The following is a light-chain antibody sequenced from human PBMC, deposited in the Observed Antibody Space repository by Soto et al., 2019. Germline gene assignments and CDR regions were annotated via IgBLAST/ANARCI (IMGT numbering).Light chain of an antibody. CDR3: QQGNSFPLT. J-gene: IGKJ4*01. CDR1: QGISGW. CDR2: DAS. Sequence: DIQMTQSPSSVSASVGDRLTIRFLASQGISGWLAWYQQKPGKAPNLLIYDASTLRNGVPSRFSGSGSGTYFTLTISNLQPEDFATYYCQQGNSFPLTFGGGTKVDIK. V-gene: IGKV1-12*01.